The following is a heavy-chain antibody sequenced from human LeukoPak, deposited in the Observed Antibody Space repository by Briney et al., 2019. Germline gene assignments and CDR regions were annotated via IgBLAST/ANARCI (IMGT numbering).Heavy chain of an antibody. D-gene: IGHD6-13*01. CDR3: ARDRRPIIAAAGSSAFDI. V-gene: IGHV3-74*01. CDR1: GFTFSSYW. Sequence: HPGGSLRLSCAASGFTFSSYWMHWVRQAPGKGLVWVSRINSDGSSTSYADSVKGRFTISRDNAKNTLYLQMNSLRAEDTAVYYCARDRRPIIAAAGSSAFDIWGQGTMVTVSS. CDR2: INSDGSST. J-gene: IGHJ3*02.